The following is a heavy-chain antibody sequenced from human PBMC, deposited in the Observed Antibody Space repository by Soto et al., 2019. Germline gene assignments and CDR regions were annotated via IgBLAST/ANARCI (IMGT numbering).Heavy chain of an antibody. CDR3: ARDPGWPILNFDN. V-gene: IGHV3-30*03. CDR2: SSYDGRET. J-gene: IGHJ4*02. D-gene: IGHD2-15*01. CDR1: DFDFSSYG. Sequence: GGSLRLSCAASDFDFSSYGIHWVRQAPGKGLEWVAASSYDGRETFYADSAKGRFTVSKEISKNTAFLQMNALRHEDTAVYFCARDPGWPILNFDNWGQGTPVTVSS.